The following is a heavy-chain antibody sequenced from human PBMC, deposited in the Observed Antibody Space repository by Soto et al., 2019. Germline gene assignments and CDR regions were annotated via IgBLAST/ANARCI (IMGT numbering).Heavy chain of an antibody. J-gene: IGHJ5*02. Sequence: RGESLKISCKASGYNFANYWIGWVRQRPGEGPEWMGIIHPTDSTTLYSPSVQGHVTISADNSITTAYLQWFSLEASDTAMYYCARRRYYSPYLDPWGQGTQVTVSS. CDR2: IHPTDSTT. CDR3: ARRRYYSPYLDP. CDR1: GYNFANYW. D-gene: IGHD3-10*01. V-gene: IGHV5-51*01.